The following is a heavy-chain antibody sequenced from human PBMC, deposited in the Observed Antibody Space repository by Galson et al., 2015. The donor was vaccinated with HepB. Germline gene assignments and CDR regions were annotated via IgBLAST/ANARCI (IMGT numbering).Heavy chain of an antibody. CDR3: AREEVVVVPSATHGNYHYMDV. J-gene: IGHJ6*03. CDR1: GFIVSSSY. CDR2: ISSGGTNV. V-gene: IGHV3-11*01. D-gene: IGHD2-2*01. Sequence: SLRLSCAASGFIVSSSYMSWVRQAPGTGLEWVSYISSGGTNVHYADSIKGRFTISRDNAKNSLYLQVNSLRGEDTAIYYCAREEVVVVPSATHGNYHYMDVWGKGTTVTVSS.